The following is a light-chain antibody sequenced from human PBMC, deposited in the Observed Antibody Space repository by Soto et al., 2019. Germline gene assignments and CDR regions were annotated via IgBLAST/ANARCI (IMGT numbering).Light chain of an antibody. CDR3: QQYGSSPPMYT. Sequence: EIVLTQSPGTLSLSPGERATLSCRASQSISSSYLAWYQQKPGQPPRLLIYGASSRATGIPDRFSGSGSGTDFTLTISRLEPEDFAVDYCQQYGSSPPMYTFGQGTKVEIK. CDR2: GAS. CDR1: QSISSSY. J-gene: IGKJ2*01. V-gene: IGKV3-20*01.